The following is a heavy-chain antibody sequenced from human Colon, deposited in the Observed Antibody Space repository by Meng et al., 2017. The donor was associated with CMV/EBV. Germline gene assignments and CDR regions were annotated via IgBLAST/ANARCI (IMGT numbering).Heavy chain of an antibody. D-gene: IGHD3-10*01. CDR3: AHRPYGSGSYFFDY. V-gene: IGHV2-5*02. CDR1: GFSLSTIGMG. CDR2: IYWDDDK. J-gene: IGHJ4*02. Sequence: FTETGLKLVNPTQTLTLTCTLPGFSLSTIGMGVGLIRQPPGKALEWLGVIYWDDDKRYSPSLKSKLTITKDTSKNQVVLTMTNLDPLDTATYYCAHRPYGSGSYFFDYWGQGTLVTVSS.